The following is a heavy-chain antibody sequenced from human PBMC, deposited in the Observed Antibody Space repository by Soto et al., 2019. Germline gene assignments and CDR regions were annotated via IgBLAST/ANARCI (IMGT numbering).Heavy chain of an antibody. CDR1: GFTFSSYS. J-gene: IGHJ3*02. D-gene: IGHD6-19*01. CDR2: ISSSSYI. Sequence: PGGSLRLSCAASGFTFSSYSMNWVRQAPGKGLEWVSSISSSSYIYYADSVKGRFTISRDNAKNSLYLQMNSLRAEDTAVYYCASQFSSGDAFDIWGQGTMVTVSS. CDR3: ASQFSSGDAFDI. V-gene: IGHV3-21*01.